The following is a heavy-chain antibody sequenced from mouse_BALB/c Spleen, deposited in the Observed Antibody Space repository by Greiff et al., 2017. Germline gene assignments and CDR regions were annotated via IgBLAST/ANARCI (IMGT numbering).Heavy chain of an antibody. CDR3: AREGEVRSWFAY. V-gene: IGHV3-6*02. CDR2: ISYDGSN. CDR1: GYSITSGYY. J-gene: IGHJ3*01. Sequence: DVQLQESGPGLVKPSQSLSLTCSVTGYSITSGYYWNWIRQFPGNKLEWMGYISYDGSNNYNPSLKNRISITRDTSKNQFFLKLNSVTTEDTATYYGAREGEVRSWFAYWGQGTLVTVSA. D-gene: IGHD2-14*01.